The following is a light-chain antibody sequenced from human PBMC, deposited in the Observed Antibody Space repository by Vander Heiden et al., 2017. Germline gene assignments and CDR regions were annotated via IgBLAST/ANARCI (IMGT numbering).Light chain of an antibody. Sequence: QSVLTHPPSAHGTPGQWVTISCSGSSPNLGSITVNWYQQLPGTTPKPLVYTNDQRPSGVPDRPSGSKSGTSASLDISGLQSEDEADYYCAAWDDSLNVHYVFGTGTKVTVL. J-gene: IGLJ1*01. CDR2: TND. CDR3: AAWDDSLNVHYV. CDR1: SPNLGSIT. V-gene: IGLV1-44*01.